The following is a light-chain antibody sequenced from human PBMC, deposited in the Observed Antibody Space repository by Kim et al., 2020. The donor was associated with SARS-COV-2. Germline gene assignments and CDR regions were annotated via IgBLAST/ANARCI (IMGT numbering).Light chain of an antibody. V-gene: IGLV1-51*01. J-gene: IGLJ2*01. CDR2: DNN. CDR1: SSNIGQNY. CDR3: GTWDSSLNGLV. Sequence: GQKVTITWSGSSSNIGQNYVSWYQQFPETAPKLLIYDNNKRHSGIPDRFSGSKSGTSATLGITGLQTGDEADYYCGTWDSSLNGLVFGGGTQLTVL.